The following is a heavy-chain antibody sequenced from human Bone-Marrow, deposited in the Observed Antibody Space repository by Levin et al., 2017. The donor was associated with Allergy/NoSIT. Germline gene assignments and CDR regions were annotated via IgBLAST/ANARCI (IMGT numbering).Heavy chain of an antibody. CDR2: IGGDEKT. Sequence: GESLKISCVVSGITFRHSVLHWVRQIPGKGLEYVSAIGGDEKTHYAESVKGRFTISRDNSKDTVYLQMGDVRAEDMGLYYCAKEGYSSGRAGAFDIWGQGTMVTVFS. D-gene: IGHD2-15*01. V-gene: IGHV3-64*02. CDR1: GITFRHSV. CDR3: AKEGYSSGRAGAFDI. J-gene: IGHJ3*02.